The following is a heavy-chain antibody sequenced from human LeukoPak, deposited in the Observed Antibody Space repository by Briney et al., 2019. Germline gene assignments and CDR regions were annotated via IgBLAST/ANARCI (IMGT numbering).Heavy chain of an antibody. V-gene: IGHV3-9*01. Sequence: PGGSLRLSCAASGFTFDDYAMPWVRQAPGKGLEWVSGISWNSGSIGYADSVKGRFTISRDNAKNSLYLQMNSLRAEDTALYYCAKDRTAGGSGSYYRGPFDCWGQGTLVTVSS. CDR2: ISWNSGSI. J-gene: IGHJ4*02. CDR3: AKDRTAGGSGSYYRGPFDC. CDR1: GFTFDDYA. D-gene: IGHD3-10*01.